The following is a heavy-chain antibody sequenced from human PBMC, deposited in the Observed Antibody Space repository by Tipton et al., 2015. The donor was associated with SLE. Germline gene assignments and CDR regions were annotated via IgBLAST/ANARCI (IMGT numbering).Heavy chain of an antibody. CDR2: IYSGGTT. CDR3: ARDIGGCSGGSCYLD. CDR1: GFAVSNNY. J-gene: IGHJ4*02. D-gene: IGHD2-15*01. Sequence: SLRLSCTASGFAVSNNYMSWVRQAPGKGLEWVSIIYSGGTTHYADSVKGRFSISRDNSKNTLYLQMNSLRVEDTAVYYCARDIGGCSGGSCYLDWGQGTLVTVSS. V-gene: IGHV3-53*01.